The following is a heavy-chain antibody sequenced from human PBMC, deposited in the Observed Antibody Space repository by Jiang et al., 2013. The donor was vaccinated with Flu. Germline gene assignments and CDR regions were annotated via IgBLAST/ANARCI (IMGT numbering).Heavy chain of an antibody. CDR3: ATGSKTYGSWYFDL. CDR1: GHTLTAST. V-gene: IGHV1-24*01. CDR2: FDPEDGET. D-gene: IGHD4-17*01. Sequence: GAEVKKPGASVKVSCKVSGHTLTASTIHWVRQAPGKGLEWVGGFDPEDGETVYTQKFQGRFTMSEDTFVDTAYMELSRLRYDDTAVYYCATGSKTYGSWYFDLWAAXPSSLSPX. J-gene: IGHJ2*01.